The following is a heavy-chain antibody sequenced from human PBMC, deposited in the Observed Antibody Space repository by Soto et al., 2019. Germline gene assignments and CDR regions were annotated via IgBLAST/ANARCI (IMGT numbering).Heavy chain of an antibody. CDR3: AKDRAYYYDSSGYSRSYGLDV. J-gene: IGHJ6*02. CDR1: GFTFSSYA. CDR2: ISGGGVSA. Sequence: PGGSLRLSCAASGFTFSSYAMSWVRQAPGKGLEWVSAISGGGVSAYYADSVKGRFTISRDNFKNTLYLQMNSLRAEDTAVYYFAKDRAYYYDSSGYSRSYGLDVWGQGTTVTVSS. D-gene: IGHD3-22*01. V-gene: IGHV3-23*01.